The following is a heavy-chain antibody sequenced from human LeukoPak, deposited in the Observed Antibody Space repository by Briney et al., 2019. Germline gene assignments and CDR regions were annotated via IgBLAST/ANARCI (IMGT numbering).Heavy chain of an antibody. CDR3: ARESESGYYLSY. D-gene: IGHD3-22*01. CDR1: GFTVRSNY. Sequence: GGSLRLSCAASGFTVRSNYMSWVRQAPGKGLEWVSVIYSGGRTYYADSVKGRFTISRDNSKNTLYLQMNSLRAEDTAVYYCARESESGYYLSYWGQGTLVTVSS. J-gene: IGHJ4*02. CDR2: IYSGGRT. V-gene: IGHV3-66*01.